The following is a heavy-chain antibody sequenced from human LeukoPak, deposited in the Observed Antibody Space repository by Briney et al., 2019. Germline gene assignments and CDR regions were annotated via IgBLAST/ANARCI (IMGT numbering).Heavy chain of an antibody. V-gene: IGHV3-48*02. J-gene: IGHJ2*01. CDR3: ARDPYGGNSRWYFDL. D-gene: IGHD4-23*01. CDR1: GFTFTSYS. CDR2: IGSGSATI. Sequence: GRSLRLSCAASGFTFTSYSMNWVRQAPGKGLEWLSYIGSGSATIYYADSVKGRFTISRDNAKNSLYLQMNSLRDEDTAVYYCARDPYGGNSRWYFDLWGRGTLVSVSS.